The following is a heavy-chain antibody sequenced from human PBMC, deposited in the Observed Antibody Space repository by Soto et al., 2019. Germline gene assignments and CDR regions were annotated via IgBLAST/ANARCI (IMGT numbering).Heavy chain of an antibody. CDR1: GFTFNTYA. J-gene: IGHJ5*02. D-gene: IGHD6-6*01. CDR3: ARGGIAARLGFGWFDP. V-gene: IGHV3-23*01. CDR2: ITGSGGSA. Sequence: PGGSLRLSCAASGFTFNTYAMSWVRQAPGKGLEWVSAITGSGGSAYYVDSVKGRFTISRDNSKSTLYLQMNNLRAEDTALYYCARGGIAARLGFGWFDPWGQGTLVTVSS.